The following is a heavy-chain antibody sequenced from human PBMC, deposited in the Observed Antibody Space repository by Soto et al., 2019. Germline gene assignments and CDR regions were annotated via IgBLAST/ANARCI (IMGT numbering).Heavy chain of an antibody. V-gene: IGHV4-30-4*01. D-gene: IGHD2-15*01. J-gene: IGHJ4*02. CDR2: IYYSGST. Sequence: QVQLQESGPGLVKPSQTLSLTCTVSGGSISSGDYYWSWIRQPPGKGLEWIGYIYYSGSTYYNPSLKRRVTLSVATSKNQFSLKLSSVTAADTAVYYCARARGARYFDYWGQGTLVTVSS. CDR1: GGSISSGDYY. CDR3: ARARGARYFDY.